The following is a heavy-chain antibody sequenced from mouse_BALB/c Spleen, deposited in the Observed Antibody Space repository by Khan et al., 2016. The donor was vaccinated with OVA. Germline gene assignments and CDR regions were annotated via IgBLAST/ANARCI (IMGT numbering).Heavy chain of an antibody. CDR3: ARSDTTVVACWYFDV. CDR1: GYSITSGYS. Sequence: EVQLQESGPDLVKPSQSLSLTCTVTGYSITSGYSWHWIRPFPGNKLEWMGYIHYSGTTNYHPSLKSRISITRDTSKNQFFLQLNSLTTEDTATEYCARSDTTVVACWYFDVWGAGTTVTVSS. J-gene: IGHJ1*01. CDR2: IHYSGTT. D-gene: IGHD1-1*01. V-gene: IGHV3-1*02.